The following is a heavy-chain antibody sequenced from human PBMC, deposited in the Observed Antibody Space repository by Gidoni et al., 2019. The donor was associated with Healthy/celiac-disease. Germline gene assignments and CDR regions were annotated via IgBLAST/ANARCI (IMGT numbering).Heavy chain of an antibody. CDR3: ARHHPHSGSYSQDY. V-gene: IGHV3-21*01. CDR2: ISRSSSYI. J-gene: IGHJ4*02. D-gene: IGHD1-26*01. CDR1: GSTFSSCS. Sequence: EVQLVESGGGLVNPGGSQSLSCAPSGSTFSSCSMNWVRQAPGKGLEWVSSISRSSSYIYDADSVKGRFTSARDNAKNSLYLQMNSLRAEDTAVYYCARHHPHSGSYSQDYWGQGTLVTVSS.